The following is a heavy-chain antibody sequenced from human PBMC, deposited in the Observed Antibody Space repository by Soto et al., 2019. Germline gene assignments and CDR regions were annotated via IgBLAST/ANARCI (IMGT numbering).Heavy chain of an antibody. J-gene: IGHJ6*02. CDR3: ARDEKGLGGPSQYDYSYGMDV. CDR2: IHPSGGST. Sequence: ASVKVSCKSSGYTFTSYYMHWVRQAPGQGLEWMGVIHPSGGSTSYAQKFQGRVTMTRDTSTSTVYMELSSLRSEDTAVYYCARDEKGLGGPSQYDYSYGMDVWGQGTTVTVSS. CDR1: GYTFTSYY. V-gene: IGHV1-46*01. D-gene: IGHD3-9*01.